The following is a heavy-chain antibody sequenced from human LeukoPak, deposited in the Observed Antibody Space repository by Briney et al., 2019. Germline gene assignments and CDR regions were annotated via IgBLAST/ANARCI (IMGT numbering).Heavy chain of an antibody. J-gene: IGHJ3*02. Sequence: GESLKISCKDSGYPFYNYWIGWVRQMPGKGLEWMGIIYPADSDTTYSPSFRGQVTISADKSINTAYLQLSSLKASDTAMYYCARRPPTVVTLSRDALHIWGQGTMVIVSS. V-gene: IGHV5-51*01. CDR3: ARRPPTVVTLSRDALHI. CDR2: IYPADSDT. CDR1: GYPFYNYW. D-gene: IGHD4-23*01.